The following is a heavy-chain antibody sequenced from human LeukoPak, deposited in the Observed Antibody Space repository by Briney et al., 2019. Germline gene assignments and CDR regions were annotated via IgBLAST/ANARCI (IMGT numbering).Heavy chain of an antibody. D-gene: IGHD3-3*01. CDR1: GYSFTSYW. CDR3: ARTDKTSTYYDFWSGYRGMDV. V-gene: IGHV5-51*01. CDR2: IYPGDSDT. Sequence: GESLKISCKGSGYSFTSYWIGWVRQMPGKGLEWMGIIYPGDSDTRYSPSFQGQVTISADKSISTAYLQWSSLKASDTAMYYCARTDKTSTYYDFWSGYRGMDVWGQGTTVTVSS. J-gene: IGHJ6*02.